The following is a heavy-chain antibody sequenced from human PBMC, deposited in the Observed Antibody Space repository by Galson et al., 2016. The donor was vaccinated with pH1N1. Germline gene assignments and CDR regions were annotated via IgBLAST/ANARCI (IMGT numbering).Heavy chain of an antibody. CDR2: INQDGSDK. CDR3: ARAAFGQHSL. J-gene: IGHJ6*02. V-gene: IGHV3-7*01. CDR1: GFTFSTYW. D-gene: IGHD3-16*01. Sequence: SLRLSCAASGFTFSTYWMNWVRQAPGKGLEWVANINQDGSDKYYVDSVKGRFTISRDNAKNSLYLQMNSLRDEDTALYYCARAAFGQHSLWGQGTTVTVSS.